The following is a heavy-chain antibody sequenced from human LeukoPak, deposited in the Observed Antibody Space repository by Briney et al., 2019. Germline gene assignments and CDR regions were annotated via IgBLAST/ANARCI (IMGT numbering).Heavy chain of an antibody. CDR1: GYTFTSYD. CDR3: ARASSSCYTGDRYYVDY. D-gene: IGHD6-13*01. J-gene: IGHJ4*02. Sequence: ASVKVSCKPSGYTFTSYDINWVRQASGQGLEWMGWMNPNSGNTGYAQKFQGRVTMTGNTCISTAYMELSSLRSEDTAVYYCARASSSCYTGDRYYVDYWGQGNLVTVSS. CDR2: MNPNSGNT. V-gene: IGHV1-8*01.